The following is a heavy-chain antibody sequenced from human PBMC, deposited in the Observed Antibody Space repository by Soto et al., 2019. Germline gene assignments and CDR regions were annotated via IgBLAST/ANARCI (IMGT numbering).Heavy chain of an antibody. CDR3: VKDLPESQHNFDL. J-gene: IGHJ4*02. Sequence: GGSLRLSCAASGFIFSSDWMHWVRQAPGKGLVWVSRINTDGSDTSYGDSVKGRFTISRDNAKNKEYLQMNSQRDEDTAAAYCVKDLPESQHNFDLWGQGNNVTVP. D-gene: IGHD6-13*01. CDR2: INTDGSDT. CDR1: GFIFSSDW. V-gene: IGHV3-74*01.